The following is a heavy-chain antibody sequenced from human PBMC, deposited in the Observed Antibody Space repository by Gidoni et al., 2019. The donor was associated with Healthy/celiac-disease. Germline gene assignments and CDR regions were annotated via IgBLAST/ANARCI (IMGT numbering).Heavy chain of an antibody. V-gene: IGHV3-15*01. Sequence: DVQLVESGGGLVKPGGSLRLPCAASGFPFNNPWMSWVRQAPGKGLEWVCRIKSKTDGGTTDYAAPVKGRFTISRDDSKNTLYLQMNSLKTEDTAVYYCTTATYTNYYYYGMDVWGQGTTVTVSS. J-gene: IGHJ6*02. CDR2: IKSKTDGGTT. CDR1: GFPFNNPW. CDR3: TTATYTNYYYYGMDV.